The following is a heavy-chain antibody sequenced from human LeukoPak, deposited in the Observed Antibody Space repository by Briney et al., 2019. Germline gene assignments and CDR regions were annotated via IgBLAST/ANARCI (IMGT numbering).Heavy chain of an antibody. J-gene: IGHJ6*02. D-gene: IGHD2-21*01. CDR1: GYTFTSYY. CDR3: ARDLGTVVVRYYYYYGMDV. V-gene: IGHV1-46*01. CDR2: INPSGGST. Sequence: ASVKVSCKASGYTFTSYYMHWVRQAPGQGLEWMGIINPSGGSTSYAQKFQGRVTMTRDTSTSTVYMELSSLRSEDTAVYYCARDLGTVVVRYYYYYGMDVWGQGTTVTVSS.